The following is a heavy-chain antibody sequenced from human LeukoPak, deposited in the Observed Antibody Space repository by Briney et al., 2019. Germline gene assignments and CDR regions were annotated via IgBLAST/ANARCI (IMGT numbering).Heavy chain of an antibody. CDR2: ISSSSSTI. CDR3: ARDGYGMDV. Sequence: GGSLRLSCAASGFTFSSYSMNWVRQAPGKGLEWVSYISSSSSTIYYADSVKGRFTISRDNAKDSLYLQMNSLRGEDTAVYYCARDGYGMDVWGQGTTVTVSS. V-gene: IGHV3-48*01. CDR1: GFTFSSYS. J-gene: IGHJ6*02.